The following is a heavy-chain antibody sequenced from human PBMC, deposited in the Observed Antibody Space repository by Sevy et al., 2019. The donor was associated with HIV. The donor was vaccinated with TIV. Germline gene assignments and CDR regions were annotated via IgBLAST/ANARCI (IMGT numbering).Heavy chain of an antibody. CDR2: ISGSGGSGDKT. CDR3: AKTVRIFGVVMVDRKNYFDY. V-gene: IGHV3-23*01. Sequence: GGSLRLSCAASGFTFSNYAMNWVRQAPGKGLEWVSGISGSGGSGDKTNYAESVKGRFTISRDNSKNTLYLQMNSLRAEDTAVYYCAKTVRIFGVVMVDRKNYFDYWGQGTLVTVSS. J-gene: IGHJ4*02. CDR1: GFTFSNYA. D-gene: IGHD3-3*01.